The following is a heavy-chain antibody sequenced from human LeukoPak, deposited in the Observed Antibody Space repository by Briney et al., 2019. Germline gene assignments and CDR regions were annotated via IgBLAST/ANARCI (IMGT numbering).Heavy chain of an antibody. Sequence: SETLSLTCAVYGGSFSGYYWSWIRQPPGKGLEWIGEINHSGSTNYNPSLKSRVTISVDTSKNQFSLKLSSVTAADTAVYYCARGLVEAAAGNRNWFDPWGQGTLVTVSS. CDR2: INHSGST. D-gene: IGHD6-13*01. J-gene: IGHJ5*02. CDR3: ARGLVEAAAGNRNWFDP. CDR1: GGSFSGYY. V-gene: IGHV4-34*01.